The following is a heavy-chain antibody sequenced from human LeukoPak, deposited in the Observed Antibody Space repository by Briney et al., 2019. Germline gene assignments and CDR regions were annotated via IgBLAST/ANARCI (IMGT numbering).Heavy chain of an antibody. V-gene: IGHV6-1*01. Sequence: SQTLSLTCAISGDSVSSNSAAWNWIRQSPSRGLEWLGRTYYRSKWYSDYAVSVKSRITINQDTSENQFSLQLNSVTPENTAIYYCARSVAAVYDYWGQGTLVTVSS. J-gene: IGHJ4*02. D-gene: IGHD6-13*01. CDR2: TYYRSKWYS. CDR3: ARSVAAVYDY. CDR1: GDSVSSNSAA.